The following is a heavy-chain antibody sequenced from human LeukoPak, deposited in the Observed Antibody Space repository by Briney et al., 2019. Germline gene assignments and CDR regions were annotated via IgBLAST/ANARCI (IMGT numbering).Heavy chain of an antibody. D-gene: IGHD3-22*01. V-gene: IGHV4-30-2*01. CDR3: ARGITMIRGNNWFDP. CDR1: GGSISSGGYS. CDR2: IYHSGST. J-gene: IGHJ5*02. Sequence: SQTLSLTCAVSGGSISSGGYSWSWIRQPPGKGLEWIGYIYHSGSTYYNPSLKSRVTISVDRSKNQFSLKLSSVTAADTAVYYCARGITMIRGNNWFDPWGQGTLVTVSS.